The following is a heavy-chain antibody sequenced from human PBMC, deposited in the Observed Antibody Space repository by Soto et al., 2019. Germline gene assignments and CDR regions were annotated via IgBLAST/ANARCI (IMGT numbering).Heavy chain of an antibody. V-gene: IGHV4-39*01. CDR2: IYYSGST. Sequence: QLQLQESGPGLVKPSETLSLTCTVSGGSISSSSYYWGWIRQPPGKGLEWIGSIYYSGSTYYNPSLKSRVTIDVDTSKNQCSLKLSSVTAADTAVYYCARLHCTNGVCYYYYYYMDVWGKGTTVTVSS. D-gene: IGHD2-8*01. J-gene: IGHJ6*03. CDR3: ARLHCTNGVCYYYYYYMDV. CDR1: GGSISSSSYY.